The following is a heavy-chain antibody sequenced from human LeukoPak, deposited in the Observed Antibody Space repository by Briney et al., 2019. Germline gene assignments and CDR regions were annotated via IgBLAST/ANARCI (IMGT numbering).Heavy chain of an antibody. CDR2: ISSLSGTI. J-gene: IGHJ4*02. CDR1: GLNFRSYS. D-gene: IGHD2-8*01. Sequence: PGGSLRLSCAVSGLNFRSYSMNWVRQAPGKGLEWVSYISSLSGTIYYADSVEGRFTISRDNAKNSLYLQMNSLRVEDTATYYCARNGYWGQGTLVTVSP. CDR3: ARNGY. V-gene: IGHV3-48*01.